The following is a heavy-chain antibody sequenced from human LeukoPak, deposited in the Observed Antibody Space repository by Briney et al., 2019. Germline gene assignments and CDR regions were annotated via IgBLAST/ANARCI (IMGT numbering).Heavy chain of an antibody. CDR3: AREMGPLEWLPKDGFDY. Sequence: PGGSLRLSCAASGFTFSSYAMSWVRQAPGKGLEWVSAISGSGGSTYYADSVKGRFTISRDNAKNSLYLQMNSLRAEDTAVYYYAREMGPLEWLPKDGFDYWGQGTLVTVSS. D-gene: IGHD3-3*01. CDR1: GFTFSSYA. CDR2: ISGSGGST. J-gene: IGHJ4*02. V-gene: IGHV3-23*01.